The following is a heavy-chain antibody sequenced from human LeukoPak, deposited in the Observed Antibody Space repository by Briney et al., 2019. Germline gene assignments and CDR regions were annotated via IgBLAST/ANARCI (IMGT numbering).Heavy chain of an antibody. V-gene: IGHV3-21*06. CDR2: ISSSSSYI. CDR1: GFTFSTYT. D-gene: IGHD1-26*01. CDR3: ARECGSRGSYCLDY. J-gene: IGHJ4*02. Sequence: GGSLRLSCAASGFTFSTYTMNWVRQAPGKGLVWVSSISSSSSYIYYADSLKGRVSISRNNARHSLYLQVNSLRAEDTAVYYCARECGSRGSYCLDYWGQGILVTVSS.